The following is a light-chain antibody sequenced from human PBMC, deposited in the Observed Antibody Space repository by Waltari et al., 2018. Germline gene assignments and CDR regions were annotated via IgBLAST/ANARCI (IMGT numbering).Light chain of an antibody. CDR3: QTWDTGIRV. CDR1: SGHTNYA. V-gene: IGLV4-69*01. Sequence: QLVLTHSPSASASLGASVKLTCTLSSGHTNYAIAWHQQQPENGPRYLMKLNSDGSHFKGDGIPDRFSGSSSGAERYLTISSLQSEDEADYYCQTWDTGIRVFGGGTKLTVL. J-gene: IGLJ3*02. CDR2: LNSDGSH.